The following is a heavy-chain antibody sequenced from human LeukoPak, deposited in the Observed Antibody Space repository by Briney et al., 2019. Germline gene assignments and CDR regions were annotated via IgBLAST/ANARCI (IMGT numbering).Heavy chain of an antibody. CDR2: IYYSGST. J-gene: IGHJ6*02. CDR1: GGSISSYY. V-gene: IGHV4-59*08. CDR3: ARGPKSGIAVYYYYGMDV. D-gene: IGHD6-19*01. Sequence: SETLSLTCTVSGGSISSYYWSWIRQPPGKGLEWIGYIYYSGSTNYNPSLKSRVTISVDTSKNQFSLKLSSVTAADTAVYCCARGPKSGIAVYYYYGMDVWGQGTTVTVSS.